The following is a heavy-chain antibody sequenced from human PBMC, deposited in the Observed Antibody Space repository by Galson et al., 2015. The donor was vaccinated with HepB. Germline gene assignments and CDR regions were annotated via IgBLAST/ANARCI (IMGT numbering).Heavy chain of an antibody. CDR1: GFTFGDYT. CDR2: IRKQAYGGTT. Sequence: SLRLSCAASGFTFGDYTMSWFRQAPGKGLQWVGFIRKQAYGGTTEYAASVKGRFIISRDDAKSIAYLQMNSLQTEDTAVYYCNKGSGELYFCGMDVWGQGTTVTVSS. V-gene: IGHV3-49*03. CDR3: NKGSGELYFCGMDV. J-gene: IGHJ6*02. D-gene: IGHD3-10*01.